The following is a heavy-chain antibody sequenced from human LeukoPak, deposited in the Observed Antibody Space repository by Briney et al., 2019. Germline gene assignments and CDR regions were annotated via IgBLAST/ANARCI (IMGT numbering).Heavy chain of an antibody. CDR3: ARFYSNYATDWYFDL. CDR1: GGSISSGGYY. CDR2: IYYSGST. J-gene: IGHJ2*01. Sequence: SETLSLTCTVSGGSISSGGYYWSWIRQHPGKGLEWIVYIYYSGSTYYNPSLKGRVTISVDTSKNQFSLKLSSVTAADTAVYYCARFYSNYATDWYFDLWGRGTLVTVSS. D-gene: IGHD4-11*01. V-gene: IGHV4-31*03.